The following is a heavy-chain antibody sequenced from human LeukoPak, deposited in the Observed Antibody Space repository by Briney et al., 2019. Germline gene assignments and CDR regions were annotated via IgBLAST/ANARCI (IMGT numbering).Heavy chain of an antibody. Sequence: GGSLRLFCAASGFTFNSYAMSWVRQAPGKGLKWVAVIWYDGSNEYYADSVKGRFTISRDNSKNTLYLQMNSLRAEDTAVYYCATDYYDSSRPADFWGQGTQVTVSS. CDR3: ATDYYDSSRPADF. CDR2: IWYDGSNE. V-gene: IGHV3-33*08. D-gene: IGHD3-22*01. CDR1: GFTFNSYA. J-gene: IGHJ4*02.